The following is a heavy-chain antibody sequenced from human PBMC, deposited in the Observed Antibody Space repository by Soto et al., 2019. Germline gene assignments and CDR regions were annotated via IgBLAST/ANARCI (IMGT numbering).Heavy chain of an antibody. Sequence: ASVKVSCQASGYTFTRYGIRWVRQAPGQGLEWMGWINAGNGNTKYSQKFQGRVTITRDTSASTAYLELSSLRSEDTAVYYCARDPNDSVAYYHHYSYGMDVWGQGTTVTVSS. V-gene: IGHV1-3*01. CDR2: INAGNGNT. CDR3: ARDPNDSVAYYHHYSYGMDV. J-gene: IGHJ6*02. CDR1: GYTFTRYG. D-gene: IGHD3-22*01.